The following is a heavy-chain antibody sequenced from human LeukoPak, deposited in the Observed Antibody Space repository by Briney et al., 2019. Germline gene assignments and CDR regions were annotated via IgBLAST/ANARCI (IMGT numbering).Heavy chain of an antibody. Sequence: GRSLRLSCAASGFTFDDYAMHWVRQAPGKGLEWVSGISWNSGSIGYADSVKGRFTISRDNAKNSLYLQMNSLRAEDTALYYCAKVGGIVGVPDQSREYYFDYWGQGTLVTVSS. D-gene: IGHD1-26*01. CDR3: AKVGGIVGVPDQSREYYFDY. V-gene: IGHV3-9*01. CDR2: ISWNSGSI. J-gene: IGHJ4*02. CDR1: GFTFDDYA.